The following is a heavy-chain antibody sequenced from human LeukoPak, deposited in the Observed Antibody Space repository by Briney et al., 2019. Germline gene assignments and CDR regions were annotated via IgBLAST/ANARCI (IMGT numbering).Heavy chain of an antibody. CDR3: AKEGYSSGWFDY. CDR2: ISGSGSTT. CDR1: GFTFRSYT. D-gene: IGHD6-19*01. Sequence: HPGGSLRLSCAASGFTFRSYTVTWVRQAPGKGLEWVSSISGSGSTTYFADSVKGRFTISRDNSKNTLHLQMNSLRAEDTAVYYCAKEGYSSGWFDYWGQGTLVTVSS. J-gene: IGHJ4*02. V-gene: IGHV3-23*01.